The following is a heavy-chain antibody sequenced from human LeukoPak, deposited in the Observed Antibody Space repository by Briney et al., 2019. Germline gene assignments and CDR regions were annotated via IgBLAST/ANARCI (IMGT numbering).Heavy chain of an antibody. J-gene: IGHJ4*02. Sequence: PGGSLALSCAASGFTFNTYWMHWVRQAPGKGRVWVSRINSDGSTTNYADSVKGRFSISSDNAKKTLYLHLNSLRAEDTAVYYCARELPFDYWGQGTLVTVSS. CDR3: ARELPFDY. V-gene: IGHV3-74*01. CDR2: INSDGSTT. D-gene: IGHD1-26*01. CDR1: GFTFNTYW.